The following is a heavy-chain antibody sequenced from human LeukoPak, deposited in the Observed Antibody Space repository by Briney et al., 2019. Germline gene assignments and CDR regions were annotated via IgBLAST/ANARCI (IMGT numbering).Heavy chain of an antibody. CDR3: AKDRRWQPSKIFDY. Sequence: GGSLRLSCAASGFTFSSYSMNWVRQAPGKGLEWVAFIRYDGSNKYYADSVKGRFTISRDNSKNTLYLQMNSLRAEDTAVYYCAKDRRWQPSKIFDYWGQGTLVTVSS. D-gene: IGHD4-23*01. CDR1: GFTFSSYS. CDR2: IRYDGSNK. J-gene: IGHJ4*02. V-gene: IGHV3-30*02.